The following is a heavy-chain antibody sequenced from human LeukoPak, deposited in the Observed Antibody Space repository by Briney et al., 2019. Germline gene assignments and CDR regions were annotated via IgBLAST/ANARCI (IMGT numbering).Heavy chain of an antibody. CDR2: ISGSGGST. J-gene: IGHJ3*02. CDR3: AKDRGNSGSYLGEDDAFDI. Sequence: GGSLRLSCAASGFTFSSYAMSWVRQAPGKGLEWVSAISGSGGSTYYADSVKGRFTISRDNSKNTLYLQMNSLRAEDTAVYYCAKDRGNSGSYLGEDDAFDIWGQRTVVTVSS. CDR1: GFTFSSYA. D-gene: IGHD1-26*01. V-gene: IGHV3-23*01.